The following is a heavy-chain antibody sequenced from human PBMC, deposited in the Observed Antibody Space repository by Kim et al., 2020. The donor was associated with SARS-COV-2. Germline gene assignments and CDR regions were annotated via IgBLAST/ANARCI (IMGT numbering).Heavy chain of an antibody. V-gene: IGHV5-10-1*01. CDR1: GYNLTSYW. Sequence: GESLKISCKGSGYNLTSYWISWVRQMPGKGLEWMGRNDPSDSYTNYSPSFQGHVTISADKSISTAYLQWSSLRASDTAMYYCACSYHYGSGSYNQNAFDIWGQGTMVTVSS. D-gene: IGHD3-10*01. CDR3: ACSYHYGSGSYNQNAFDI. CDR2: NDPSDSYT. J-gene: IGHJ3*02.